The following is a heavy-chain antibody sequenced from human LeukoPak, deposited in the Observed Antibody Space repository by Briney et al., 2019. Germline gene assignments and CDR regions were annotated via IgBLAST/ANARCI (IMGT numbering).Heavy chain of an antibody. CDR1: GYTFTSYD. J-gene: IGHJ3*02. D-gene: IGHD2-2*01. Sequence: ASVKVSCKASGYTFTSYDINWVRQATGQGLEWRGWMNPNSGNTGYAQKFQGRVTITRNTSISTAYMELSSLRSEDTAVYYCARTRCCSTYDAFDIWGQGTMVTVSS. CDR2: MNPNSGNT. CDR3: ARTRCCSTYDAFDI. V-gene: IGHV1-8*03.